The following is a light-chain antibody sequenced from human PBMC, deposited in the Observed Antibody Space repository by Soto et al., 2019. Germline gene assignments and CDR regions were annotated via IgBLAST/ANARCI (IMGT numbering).Light chain of an antibody. CDR1: SSDVGAYNY. CDR2: DVT. CDR3: CSNAGNGEV. J-gene: IGLJ1*01. V-gene: IGLV2-11*01. Sequence: QSVLTQPPSVSGSPGQSVTISCTGTSSDVGAYNYVAWYQQHPGKAPKIMIYDVTKRPSGVPDRFSGSKSGNTASLTISGLKAEEEADYYCCSNAGNGEVLGTGTKVTVL.